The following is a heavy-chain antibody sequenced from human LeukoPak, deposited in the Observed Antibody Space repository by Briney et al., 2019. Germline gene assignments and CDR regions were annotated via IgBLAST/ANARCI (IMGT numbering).Heavy chain of an antibody. D-gene: IGHD2-2*01. CDR1: GYSFTNYW. CDR3: ARRRYCSSTSCYEGAFDI. J-gene: IGHJ3*02. CDR2: IYPGDSDT. Sequence: GESLKISGKGFGYSFTNYWIGWVRQMPGKGLEWMGIIYPGDSDTRYSPSFQGQVTISADKSISTAYLQWSSLKASDTAMYYCARRRYCSSTSCYEGAFDIWGQGTMVTVSS. V-gene: IGHV5-51*01.